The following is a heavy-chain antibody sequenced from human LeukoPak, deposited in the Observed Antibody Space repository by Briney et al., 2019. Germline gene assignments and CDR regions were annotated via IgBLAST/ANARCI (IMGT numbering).Heavy chain of an antibody. V-gene: IGHV1-18*04. CDR1: GYTFTGYY. CDR3: ARDPNATDFWSGYWVHYYYMDV. J-gene: IGHJ6*03. D-gene: IGHD3-3*01. Sequence: ASVKVSCKASGYTFTGYYMHWVRQAPGQGLEWMGWISAYNGNTNYAQKLQGRVTMTTDTSTSTAYMELRSLRSDDTAVYYCARDPNATDFWSGYWVHYYYMDVWGKGTTVTVSS. CDR2: ISAYNGNT.